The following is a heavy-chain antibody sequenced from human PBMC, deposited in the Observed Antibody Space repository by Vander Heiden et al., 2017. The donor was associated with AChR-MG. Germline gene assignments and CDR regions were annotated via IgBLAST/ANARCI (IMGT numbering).Heavy chain of an antibody. D-gene: IGHD2-15*01. J-gene: IGHJ4*02. CDR1: GFTFSSDW. Sequence: EVQLVESGGGLIQPGGSLRLSCAASGFTFSSDWMHWVRQAPGKGLVWVSRINNDGSDTKYADSVKGRFSSSRDNAKNTLYLQMNSLRAEDTAVYYCARGNIGPDFWGQGTLVTVSS. V-gene: IGHV3-74*01. CDR3: ARGNIGPDF. CDR2: INNDGSDT.